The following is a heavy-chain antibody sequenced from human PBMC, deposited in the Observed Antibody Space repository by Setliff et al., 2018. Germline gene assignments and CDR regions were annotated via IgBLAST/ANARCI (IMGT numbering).Heavy chain of an antibody. Sequence: ASVKVSCKASGYTFTSYGFSWVRQAPGQGLEWMGWISVYNGKTKYAQKFQGRVTMTTDTSTRTAYMEVTSLRSEDTAVYYCARDNGPRELLTAFDIWGQGTMVTVSS. J-gene: IGHJ3*02. V-gene: IGHV1-18*01. CDR2: ISVYNGKT. CDR1: GYTFTSYG. CDR3: ARDNGPRELLTAFDI. D-gene: IGHD1-26*01.